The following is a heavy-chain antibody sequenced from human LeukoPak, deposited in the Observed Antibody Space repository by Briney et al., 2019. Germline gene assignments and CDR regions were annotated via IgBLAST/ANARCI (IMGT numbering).Heavy chain of an antibody. CDR1: GFTFSNSA. CDR3: ARANYYDSSGYSRGVFDI. D-gene: IGHD3-22*01. J-gene: IGHJ3*02. CDR2: ISGSGGST. Sequence: GGSLRLSCAASGFTFSNSAMTWVRQAPGKGLEWVSSISGSGGSTYYADSVKGRFTISRDNSKNTLYLQMNSLRAEDTAVYYCARANYYDSSGYSRGVFDIWGQGTMVTVSS. V-gene: IGHV3-23*01.